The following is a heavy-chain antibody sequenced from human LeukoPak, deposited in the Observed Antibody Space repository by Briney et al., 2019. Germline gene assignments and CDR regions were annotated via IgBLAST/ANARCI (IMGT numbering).Heavy chain of an antibody. J-gene: IGHJ4*02. CDR3: AKDIGYCSSTSCSQP. D-gene: IGHD2-2*01. Sequence: PGGSLRLSCAASGFTFSNYWMSWVRQTPGKGLEWVANIKPDGSEKYYVDSVRGRFTSSRDNAKNSLYLQMNSLRAEDTALYYCAKDIGYCSSTSCSQPWGQGTLVTVSS. CDR2: IKPDGSEK. CDR1: GFTFSNYW. V-gene: IGHV3-7*03.